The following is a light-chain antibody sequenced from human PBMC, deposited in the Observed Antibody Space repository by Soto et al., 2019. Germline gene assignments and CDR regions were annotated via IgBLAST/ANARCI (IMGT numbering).Light chain of an antibody. CDR1: QSVRSSH. CDR3: QQRSNWPPLFT. V-gene: IGKV3D-20*02. Sequence: EIVLTQSPGTLSLSRGERATLSCRASQSVRSSHLAWYQQKPGQAPRLLIYGASSRATGIPDRFSGSGSGTDFTLTISSLEPEDFAVYYCQQRSNWPPLFTFGPGTKVDIK. CDR2: GAS. J-gene: IGKJ3*01.